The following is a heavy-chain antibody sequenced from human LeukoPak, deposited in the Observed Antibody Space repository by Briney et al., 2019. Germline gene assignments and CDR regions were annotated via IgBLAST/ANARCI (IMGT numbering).Heavy chain of an antibody. CDR3: AKGANDAFDV. CDR1: GFTFTSYA. CDR2: ISGGGSSI. V-gene: IGHV3-23*01. J-gene: IGHJ3*01. Sequence: GGSLRLSCADSGFTFTSYAMNWVRQAPGKGLEWVSVISGGGSSIYYADSVKGRFTISRDNSMDTLHLQMNSLRAEDTAVYYCAKGANDAFDVWGPGTMVTVSS.